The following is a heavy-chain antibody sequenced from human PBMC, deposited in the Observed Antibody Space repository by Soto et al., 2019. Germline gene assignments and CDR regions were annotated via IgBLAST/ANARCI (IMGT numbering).Heavy chain of an antibody. Sequence: ASVKVSCKASGYTFTSYYMHWVRQAPGQGLEWMGIINPSGGSTSYAQKFQGRVTMTRDTSTSTVYMELSSLRSEDTAVYYCARDQAGHYGSGSLWQADLFDYWGQGTLVTVAS. CDR2: INPSGGST. CDR1: GYTFTSYY. CDR3: ARDQAGHYGSGSLWQADLFDY. V-gene: IGHV1-46*03. J-gene: IGHJ4*02. D-gene: IGHD3-10*01.